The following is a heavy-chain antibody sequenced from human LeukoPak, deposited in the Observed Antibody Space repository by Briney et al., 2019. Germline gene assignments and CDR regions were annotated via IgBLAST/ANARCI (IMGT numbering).Heavy chain of an antibody. CDR3: ARQNYSDIAYYFDY. V-gene: IGHV7-4-1*02. CDR2: INTNTGNP. J-gene: IGHJ4*02. Sequence: APVKVSCKASGYTFTSYAMNWVRQAPGQGLEWMGWINTNTGNPTYAQGFTGRFVFSLDTSVSTAYLQISSLKAEDTAVYYCARQNYSDIAYYFDYWGQGTLVTVSS. D-gene: IGHD4-17*01. CDR1: GYTFTSYA.